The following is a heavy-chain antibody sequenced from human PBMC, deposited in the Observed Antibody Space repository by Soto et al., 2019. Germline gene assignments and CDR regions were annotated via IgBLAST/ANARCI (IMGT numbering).Heavy chain of an antibody. V-gene: IGHV4-39*01. J-gene: IGHJ5*02. D-gene: IGHD2-21*02. CDR3: ARHPSDFWFDP. CDR1: GGSISSSSYF. Sequence: SETLSLTYSVSGGSISSSSYFWGWIRQPPGKGLEWIGSIYYSGSTYYNPSLKSRVTVSVDTSKNQFSLKLSSVTAADTAVYYCARHPSDFWFDPWGQGTLVTVSS. CDR2: IYYSGST.